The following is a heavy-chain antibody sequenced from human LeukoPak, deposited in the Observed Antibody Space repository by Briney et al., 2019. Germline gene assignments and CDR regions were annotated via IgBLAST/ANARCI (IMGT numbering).Heavy chain of an antibody. J-gene: IGHJ5*02. CDR3: AREVADYDSSGYYSSGDWFDP. Sequence: SQTLSLTCTVSGGSISSGDYYWSWIRQPPGKGLEWIGYIYYSGSTYYNPSLKSRVTISVDTSKNQFSLKLSSVTAADTAVYYCAREVADYDSSGYYSSGDWFDPWGQGTLVTVSS. CDR1: GGSISSGDYY. V-gene: IGHV4-30-4*01. D-gene: IGHD3-22*01. CDR2: IYYSGST.